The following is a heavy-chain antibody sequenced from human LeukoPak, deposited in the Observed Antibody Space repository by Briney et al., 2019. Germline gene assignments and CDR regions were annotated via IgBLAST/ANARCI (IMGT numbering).Heavy chain of an antibody. D-gene: IGHD3-10*01. CDR1: GFSFWSYA. CDR3: AKGYGSGYSKNVLDY. V-gene: IGHV3-23*01. J-gene: IGHJ4*02. CDR2: ISDNGGTT. Sequence: GGSLRLSCVASGFSFWSYAMSWVRQAPGKGLEWVSGISDNGGTTYYADTEEGRLTISRDNSKNTLYLQMNSLRAEDTAVYYCAKGYGSGYSKNVLDYWGQGTLVTVSS.